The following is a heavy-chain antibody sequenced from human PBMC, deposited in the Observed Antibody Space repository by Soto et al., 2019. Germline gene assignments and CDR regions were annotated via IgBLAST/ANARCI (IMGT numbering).Heavy chain of an antibody. CDR1: GFTFSSYG. Sequence: PGGSLRLSCAASGFTFSSYGMHWVRQAPGKGLEWVAVISYDGSNKYYADSVKGRFTISRDNSKNTLYLQMNSLRAEDTAVYYCAKDRKDCSSTSYYRKKNYYYYYGMDVWGQGTTVTVSS. V-gene: IGHV3-30*18. CDR3: AKDRKDCSSTSYYRKKNYYYYYGMDV. D-gene: IGHD2-2*01. J-gene: IGHJ6*02. CDR2: ISYDGSNK.